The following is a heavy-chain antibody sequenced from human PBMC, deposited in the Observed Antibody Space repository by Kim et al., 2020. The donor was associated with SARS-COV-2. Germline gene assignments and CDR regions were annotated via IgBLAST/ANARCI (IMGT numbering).Heavy chain of an antibody. CDR2: ISYDGSNK. D-gene: IGHD3-9*01. J-gene: IGHJ4*02. V-gene: IGHV3-30*04. CDR3: ARDNYDILTGYYVDY. CDR1: GFTFSSYA. Sequence: GGSLRLSCAASGFTFSSYAMHWVRQAPGKGLEWVAVISYDGSNKYYADSVKGRFTISRDNSKNTLYLQMNSLRAEDTAVYYCARDNYDILTGYYVDYWGQGTLVTVSS.